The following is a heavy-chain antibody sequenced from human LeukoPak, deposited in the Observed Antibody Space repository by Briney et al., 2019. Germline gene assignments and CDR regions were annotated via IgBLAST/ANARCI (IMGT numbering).Heavy chain of an antibody. J-gene: IGHJ4*02. CDR2: INHSGST. Sequence: SETLSLTCAVYGRSFSGYYWSWIRQPPGKGLEWSGEINHSGSTNYNPSLKSRVTIAVDTSKNQFSLKLSSVAAADTAVYYCARGPLGSSSDYWGQGTLVTVSS. CDR3: ARGPLGSSSDY. CDR1: GRSFSGYY. V-gene: IGHV4-34*01. D-gene: IGHD6-6*01.